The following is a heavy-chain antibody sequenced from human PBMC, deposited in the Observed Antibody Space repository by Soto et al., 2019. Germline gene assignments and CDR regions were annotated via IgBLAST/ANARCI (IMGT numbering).Heavy chain of an antibody. D-gene: IGHD3-22*01. CDR1: GGSIITDNYY. CDR3: ARRRASDDGGNHHTYYFER. Sequence: SETLSLTCTVSGGSIITDNYYWVWMRQPPRRPLELIGSISYSGRTYDNPSVQSLVAISIDASKNQFSLRSTSVTTADTAVYSCARRRASDDGGNHHTYYFERWGRGALVTVSS. V-gene: IGHV4-39*01. CDR2: ISYSGRT. J-gene: IGHJ4*02.